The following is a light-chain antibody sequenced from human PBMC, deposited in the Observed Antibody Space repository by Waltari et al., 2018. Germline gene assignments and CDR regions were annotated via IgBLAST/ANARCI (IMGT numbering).Light chain of an antibody. CDR2: AAS. J-gene: IGKJ1*01. V-gene: IGKV1-39*01. CDR1: QSISSY. Sequence: DIQMTQSPSPLSASVGDRVTITCRASQSISSYLNWYQQKPGRAPKLLIYAASSLQIGVPSRFSGSGSGTDFTLTISSLQPEDFATYYCQQSHSTPWTFGQGTKVEIK. CDR3: QQSHSTPWT.